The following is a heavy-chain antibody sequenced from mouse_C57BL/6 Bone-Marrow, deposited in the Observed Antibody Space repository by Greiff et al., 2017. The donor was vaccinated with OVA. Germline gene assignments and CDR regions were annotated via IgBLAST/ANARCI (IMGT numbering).Heavy chain of an antibody. J-gene: IGHJ2*01. CDR3: ARWELHYFDY. D-gene: IGHD1-1*02. CDR2: IYPGGGYT. CDR1: GYTFTNYW. V-gene: IGHV1-63*01. Sequence: VQLQESGAELVRPGTSVKMSCKASGYTFTNYWIGWAKQRPGHGLEWIGDIYPGGGYTNYNEKFKGKATLTADKSSSTAYMQFSSLTSEDSAIYYCARWELHYFDYWGQGTTLTVSS.